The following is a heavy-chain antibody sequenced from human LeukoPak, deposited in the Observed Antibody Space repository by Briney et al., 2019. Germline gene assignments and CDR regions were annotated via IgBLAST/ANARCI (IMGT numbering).Heavy chain of an antibody. D-gene: IGHD2-2*02. Sequence: GGSLRLSCTASGFTFSSYWMSWVRQAPGKGLEWVANIKQDGSEKYYVDSVKGRFTISRDNAKNSLYLQMNSLRAEDTAVYYCATAGYCSSTSCYSRDYWGQGTLVTVSS. CDR3: ATAGYCSSTSCYSRDY. V-gene: IGHV3-7*01. CDR2: IKQDGSEK. CDR1: GFTFSSYW. J-gene: IGHJ4*02.